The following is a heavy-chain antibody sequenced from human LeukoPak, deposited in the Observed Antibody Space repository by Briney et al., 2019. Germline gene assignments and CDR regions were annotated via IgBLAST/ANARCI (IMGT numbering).Heavy chain of an antibody. CDR2: MNPNSGNT. Sequence: ASVKVSCKASGYTFNSYDINWVRQATGQGLEWMGWMNPNSGNTGYAQKFQGRVTMTRNTSISTAYMELSSLRSEDTAVYYCARGHYNYYGSGSYYNALVTPRYYYYGMDVWGQGTTVTVSS. V-gene: IGHV1-8*01. D-gene: IGHD3-10*01. CDR3: ARGHYNYYGSGSYYNALVTPRYYYYGMDV. J-gene: IGHJ6*02. CDR1: GYTFNSYD.